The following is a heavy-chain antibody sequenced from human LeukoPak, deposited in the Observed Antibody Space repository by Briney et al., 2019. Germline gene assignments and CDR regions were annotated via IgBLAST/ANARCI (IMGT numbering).Heavy chain of an antibody. V-gene: IGHV3-23*01. CDR1: GFTFSSCA. J-gene: IGHJ4*02. D-gene: IGHD6-19*01. CDR2: ISGSGATT. CDR3: AKGPIVPVADYYFDY. Sequence: GGSLRLSCAASGFTFSSCAMTWVRQVPGKGLEWVSAISGSGATTYSADSVKGRFTVSRDNSRNTLYLQMNSLRAEDTAVYYCAKGPIVPVADYYFDYWGQGTLVTVSS.